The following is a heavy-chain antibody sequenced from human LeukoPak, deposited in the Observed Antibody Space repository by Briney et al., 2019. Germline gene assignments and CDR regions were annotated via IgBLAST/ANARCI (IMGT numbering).Heavy chain of an antibody. CDR2: IYYSGST. Sequence: SETLSLTCTVSGGSISSYYWGWIRQPPGKGLEWIGYIYYSGSTNYNPSLKSRVTISVDTSKNQFSLKLSSVTAADTAVYYCARGSSYGSGSYTDYWGQGTLVTVSS. D-gene: IGHD3-10*01. J-gene: IGHJ4*02. V-gene: IGHV4-59*01. CDR3: ARGSSYGSGSYTDY. CDR1: GGSISSYY.